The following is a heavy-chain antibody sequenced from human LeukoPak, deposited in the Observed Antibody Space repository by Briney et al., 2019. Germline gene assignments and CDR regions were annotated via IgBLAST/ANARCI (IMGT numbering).Heavy chain of an antibody. V-gene: IGHV4-4*07. CDR1: GGSISSYY. Sequence: NPSETLSLTCTVSGGSISSYYWSWIRQPAGKGLEWIGRIYTSGSTNYNPSLKSRVTISVDTSKNQFSLKLSSVTAADTAVYYCASERIVVVAATIFDYWGQGTLVTVSS. CDR3: ASERIVVVAATIFDY. J-gene: IGHJ4*02. D-gene: IGHD2-15*01. CDR2: IYTSGST.